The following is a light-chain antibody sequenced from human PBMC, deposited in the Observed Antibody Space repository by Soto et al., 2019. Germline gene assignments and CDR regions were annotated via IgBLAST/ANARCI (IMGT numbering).Light chain of an antibody. CDR3: ATWDDSLNACV. J-gene: IGLJ1*01. V-gene: IGLV1-44*01. CDR1: RSNIGTNS. CDR2: GNN. Sequence: QSVLTQPPSASGTPGQRVTISCAGRRSNIGTNSVNWYQQLPGTAPRLLNYGNNERPSGVPGRFSGSKSGTSASLTLSGLQSEDEADYYCATWDDSLNACVFGTGTKLTVL.